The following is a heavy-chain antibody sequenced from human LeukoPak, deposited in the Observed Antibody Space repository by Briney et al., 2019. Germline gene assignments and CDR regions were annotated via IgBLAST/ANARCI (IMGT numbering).Heavy chain of an antibody. Sequence: GASVKVSCRASGYTFTSYGISWARQAPGRGLEWMGWISTDNGNTNYVQNLQGRVSMTRDTFTSTVYMELRSLRSEDTAVYYCATGIAAAGVVDYWGQGTLVTVSS. J-gene: IGHJ4*02. CDR2: ISTDNGNT. D-gene: IGHD6-13*01. V-gene: IGHV1-18*01. CDR1: GYTFTSYG. CDR3: ATGIAAAGVVDY.